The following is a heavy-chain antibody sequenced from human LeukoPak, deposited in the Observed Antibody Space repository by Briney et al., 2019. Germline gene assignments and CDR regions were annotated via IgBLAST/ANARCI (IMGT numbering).Heavy chain of an antibody. J-gene: IGHJ4*02. CDR1: GGTFSSFA. D-gene: IGHD3-22*01. V-gene: IGHV1-69*06. CDR3: ARAYYYDSSGYCLDY. CDR2: IIPIFDRT. Sequence: SVKVSCKVSGGTFSSFAITWVRQAPGRGLEWMGGIIPIFDRTNYAQKFQGRVTITADKSTSTAYMELSSLRSEDTAVYYCARAYYYDSSGYCLDYWGQGTLVTVSS.